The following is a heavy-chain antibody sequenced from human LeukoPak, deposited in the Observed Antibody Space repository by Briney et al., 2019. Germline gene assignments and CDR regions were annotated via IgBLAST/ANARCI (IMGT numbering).Heavy chain of an antibody. CDR3: ARVRKIAAAESKRKNWFDP. V-gene: IGHV1-8*02. D-gene: IGHD6-13*01. CDR2: MNPNSGNT. CDR1: GYTFINYG. J-gene: IGHJ5*02. Sequence: ASVKVSCKASGYTFINYGISWVRQATGQGLEWMGWMNPNSGNTGYAQKFQGRVTMTRNTSISTAYMELSSLRSEDTAVYYCARVRKIAAAESKRKNWFDPWGQGTLVTVSS.